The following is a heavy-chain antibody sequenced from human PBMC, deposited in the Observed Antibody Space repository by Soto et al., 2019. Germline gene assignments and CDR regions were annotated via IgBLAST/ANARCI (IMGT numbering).Heavy chain of an antibody. CDR3: ARGGTYYDFWIGYYSPAYYYYYGMDV. CDR1: GRTFSSYA. CDR2: IIPIFGTA. D-gene: IGHD3-3*01. Sequence: SVKVSCKASGRTFSSYAISWVRQAPGQGLEWMGGIIPIFGTANYAQKFQGRVTITADESTSTAYMELSSLRSEDTAVYYCARGGTYYDFWIGYYSPAYYYYYGMDVWGQGTTVTVS. V-gene: IGHV1-69*13. J-gene: IGHJ6*02.